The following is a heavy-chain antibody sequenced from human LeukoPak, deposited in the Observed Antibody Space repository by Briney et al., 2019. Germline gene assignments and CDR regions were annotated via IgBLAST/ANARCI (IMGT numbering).Heavy chain of an antibody. D-gene: IGHD3-3*01. Sequence: ASVKVSCKASGYTFTSYAMHWVRQAPGQRLEWMGWINAGNGNTKYSQKFQGGVTITRDTSASTAYMELSSLRSEDTAVYYCARTSSAPLLEWLLWDWGQGALVTVSS. CDR3: ARTSSAPLLEWLLWD. J-gene: IGHJ4*02. CDR1: GYTFTSYA. CDR2: INAGNGNT. V-gene: IGHV1-3*01.